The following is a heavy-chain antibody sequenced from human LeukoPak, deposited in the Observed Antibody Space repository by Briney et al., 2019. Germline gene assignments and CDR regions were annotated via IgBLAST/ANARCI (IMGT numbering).Heavy chain of an antibody. Sequence: PSETLSLTRTVSGGSISSSNYYWGWIRQPPGKGLEWIGSIYYSGSTYDNPSLKSRVTISVDTSKNQFSLKLSSVTAADTAVYYCARLLYDSRGYYYFDYWGQGTLVTVSS. J-gene: IGHJ4*02. CDR1: GGSISSSNYY. V-gene: IGHV4-39*01. CDR3: ARLLYDSRGYYYFDY. D-gene: IGHD3-22*01. CDR2: IYYSGST.